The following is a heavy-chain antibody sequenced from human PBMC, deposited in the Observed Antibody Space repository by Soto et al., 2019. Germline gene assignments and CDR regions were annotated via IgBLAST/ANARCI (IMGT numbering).Heavy chain of an antibody. CDR2: ISPYSGYT. Sequence: ASVKVSCKASGYSFTTYTISWVRQAPGQGLQWMGWISPYSGYTTYAQNLQGRVSMTTETSTTTAYLEVRSLRSDDTAVYYCARVRGSSLVVPGASDYWGQGTLVPV. D-gene: IGHD2-2*01. V-gene: IGHV1-18*04. CDR3: ARVRGSSLVVPGASDY. CDR1: GYSFTTYT. J-gene: IGHJ4*02.